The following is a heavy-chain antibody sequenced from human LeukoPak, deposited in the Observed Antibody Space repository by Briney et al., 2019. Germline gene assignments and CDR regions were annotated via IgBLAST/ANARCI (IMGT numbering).Heavy chain of an antibody. Sequence: QPGGSLRLSCAASGFTFDDYAMHWVRQAPGKGLEWISLISGDGDNTYYADSVKGRFTISRDNAKNTLYLQMSSLRAEDTAVYYCARSATGGYFDYWGQGAPVTVSS. D-gene: IGHD2-15*01. CDR1: GFTFDDYA. CDR2: ISGDGDNT. CDR3: ARSATGGYFDY. J-gene: IGHJ4*02. V-gene: IGHV3-43*02.